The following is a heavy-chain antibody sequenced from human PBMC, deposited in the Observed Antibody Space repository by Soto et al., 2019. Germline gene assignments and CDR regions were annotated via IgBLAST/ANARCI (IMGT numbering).Heavy chain of an antibody. CDR3: ARDLAAAYYYGMDV. Sequence: GASVKGSCKASGGTFGNSALTWGRQAPGQGLEWMGGIIPIFGTANYAQKFQGRVTITADESTSTAYMELSSLRSEDTAVYYCARDLAAAYYYGMDVWGQGTTVTVSS. CDR1: GGTFGNSA. V-gene: IGHV1-69*13. D-gene: IGHD6-13*01. J-gene: IGHJ6*02. CDR2: IIPIFGTA.